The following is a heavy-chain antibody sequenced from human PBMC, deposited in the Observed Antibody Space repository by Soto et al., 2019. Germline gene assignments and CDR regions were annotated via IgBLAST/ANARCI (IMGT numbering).Heavy chain of an antibody. CDR2: IYYSGST. V-gene: IGHV4-39*01. CDR3: ARRPPLDYYDSSTTFDY. CDR1: GGSISSSSYY. J-gene: IGHJ4*02. D-gene: IGHD3-22*01. Sequence: SETLSLTCTVSGGSISSSSYYWGWIRQPPGKGLEWIGSIYYSGSTYYKPSLKSRVTISVDTSKNQFSLKLSSVTAADTAVYYCARRPPLDYYDSSTTFDYWGQGTLVTVSS.